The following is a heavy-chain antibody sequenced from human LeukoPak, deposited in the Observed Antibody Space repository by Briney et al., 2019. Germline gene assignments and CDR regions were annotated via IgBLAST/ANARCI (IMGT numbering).Heavy chain of an antibody. CDR1: GGSFSGYY. D-gene: IGHD3-10*01. Sequence: SETLSLTCAVYGGSFSGYYWSWIRQPPGKGLEWIGEINHSGSTNYNPSLKSRVTISVDTSKNQFSLKLSPVTAADTAVYYCARGRTYYYGSGSYSPWGQGTLVTVSS. CDR3: ARGRTYYYGSGSYSP. CDR2: INHSGST. V-gene: IGHV4-34*01. J-gene: IGHJ5*02.